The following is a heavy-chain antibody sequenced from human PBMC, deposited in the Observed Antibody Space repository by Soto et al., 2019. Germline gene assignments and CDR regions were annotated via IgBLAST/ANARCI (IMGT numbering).Heavy chain of an antibody. CDR2: IIPIFGTA. V-gene: IGHV1-69*06. CDR1: GGTFSSYA. D-gene: IGHD3-22*01. Sequence: ASVKVSCKASGGTFSSYAISWVRQAPGQGLEWMGGIIPIFGTANYAQKFQGRVTITADKSTSTAYMELSSLRSEDTAVYYCAAKYYYDSSGSFDYWGQGTLVTVYS. CDR3: AAKYYYDSSGSFDY. J-gene: IGHJ4*02.